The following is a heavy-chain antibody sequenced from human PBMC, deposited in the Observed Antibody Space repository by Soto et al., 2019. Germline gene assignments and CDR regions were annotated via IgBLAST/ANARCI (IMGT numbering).Heavy chain of an antibody. V-gene: IGHV3-23*01. Sequence: GGSLRLSCAASGFTFSSYAMSWVRQAPGKGLEWVSGISGSGDSTFYADSVKGRFTISRDNSKNTLYLQMNSLRAEDTAVYYCAIGYSYALFDPWGQGTLVTVSS. CDR2: ISGSGDST. CDR3: AIGYSYALFDP. J-gene: IGHJ5*02. D-gene: IGHD5-18*01. CDR1: GFTFSSYA.